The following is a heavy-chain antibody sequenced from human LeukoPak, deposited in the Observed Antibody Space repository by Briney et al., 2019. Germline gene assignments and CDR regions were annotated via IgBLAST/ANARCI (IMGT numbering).Heavy chain of an antibody. CDR1: GFTFSSCG. J-gene: IGHJ4*02. V-gene: IGHV3-21*01. CDR3: ATETIGRHYDY. CDR2: IGPTGTDR. D-gene: IGHD1-14*01. Sequence: GGSLRLSXAASGFTFSSCGFNWVRQAPGKGLEWVSSIGPTGTDRYYADSVRGRFTISRDNAKNSMYLQMDSLRDEDTAVYYCATETIGRHYDYWGQGTLLTVSS.